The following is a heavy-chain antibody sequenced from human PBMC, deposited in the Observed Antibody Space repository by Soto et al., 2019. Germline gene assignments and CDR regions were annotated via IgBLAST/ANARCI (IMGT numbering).Heavy chain of an antibody. D-gene: IGHD3-16*02. J-gene: IGHJ1*01. CDR3: AKRRLNTITSLSDW. Sequence: EIQLVESGGGLAQPGGSLRLSCVASGFSFSEYGMSWVRQTPQKTLEWVASISGNKMTTFYPDSVKGRFFISRDNPDNTLHLQMNSLRDDDTAIYYCAKRRLNTITSLSDWWGQGVQVTVSS. V-gene: IGHV3-23*04. CDR2: ISGNKMTT. CDR1: GFSFSEYG.